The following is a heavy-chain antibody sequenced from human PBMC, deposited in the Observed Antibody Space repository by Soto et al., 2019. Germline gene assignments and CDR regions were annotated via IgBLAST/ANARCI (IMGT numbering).Heavy chain of an antibody. Sequence: PGGSLRLSCAASGFTFSSYAMSWVRQAPGKGLEWVSAISGSGGSTYYADSVKGRFTISRDNSKNTLYLQMNSLRAEDTAVYYCAKGPGYLYDILTGLMDVWGQGTTVTVSS. J-gene: IGHJ6*02. D-gene: IGHD3-9*01. CDR3: AKGPGYLYDILTGLMDV. V-gene: IGHV3-23*01. CDR2: ISGSGGST. CDR1: GFTFSSYA.